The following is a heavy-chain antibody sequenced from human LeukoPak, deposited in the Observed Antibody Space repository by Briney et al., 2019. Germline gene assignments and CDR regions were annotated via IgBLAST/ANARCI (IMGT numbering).Heavy chain of an antibody. V-gene: IGHV1-2*02. CDR2: INPNSGGT. CDR1: GYTFTSYY. J-gene: IGHJ4*02. CDR3: RTDRYGDYGDYIDY. Sequence: ASVKVSCKASGYTFTSYYMHWVRQAPGQGLEWMGWINPNSGGTNYAQKFQGRVTMTRDTSISTAYMELSRLRSGDTAVYYCRTDRYGDYGDYIDYWGQGTLVTVSS. D-gene: IGHD4-17*01.